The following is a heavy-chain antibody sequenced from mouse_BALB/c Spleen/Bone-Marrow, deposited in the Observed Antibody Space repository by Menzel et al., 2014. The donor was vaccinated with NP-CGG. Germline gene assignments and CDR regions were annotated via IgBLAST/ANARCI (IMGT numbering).Heavy chain of an antibody. Sequence: EVKVVESGAELVKPGASVKLSCTASGFNIKDTYXHWVXQRPXXGXXWIGRIDPANGNTKYDPKFQGKATITADTSSNTAHLHLSSLTSEDTAVYYCANDWFAYWGQGTLVTVSA. CDR3: ANDWFAY. CDR2: IDPANGNT. CDR1: GFNIKDTY. J-gene: IGHJ3*01. V-gene: IGHV14-3*02. D-gene: IGHD2-3*01.